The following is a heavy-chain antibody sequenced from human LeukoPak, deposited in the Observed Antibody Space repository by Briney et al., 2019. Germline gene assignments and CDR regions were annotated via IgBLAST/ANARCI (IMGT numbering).Heavy chain of an antibody. Sequence: GGSLRLSCAASGFTFSSYAMSWVRQAPGKGLEWVSAISGSGGSTYYADSVKGRFTISRDNSKNTLYLQMNSLRAEDTAVYYCAKGQYYTFWSGYPGDYWGQGTLVTVSS. V-gene: IGHV3-23*01. D-gene: IGHD3-3*01. J-gene: IGHJ4*02. CDR2: ISGSGGST. CDR3: AKGQYYTFWSGYPGDY. CDR1: GFTFSSYA.